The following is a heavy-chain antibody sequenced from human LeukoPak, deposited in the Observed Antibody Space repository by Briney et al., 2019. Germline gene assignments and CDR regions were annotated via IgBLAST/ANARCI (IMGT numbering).Heavy chain of an antibody. CDR2: IVVGSGNT. CDR3: AADPGYSSSWYLY. D-gene: IGHD6-13*01. Sequence: SVKVSCKASGFTFTSSAVQWVRQARGQRLEWIGWIVVGSGNTNYAQKFQERVTITRDMSTSTAYMELSSLRSEDTAVYYCAADPGYSSSWYLYWGQGTLVTVSS. V-gene: IGHV1-58*01. CDR1: GFTFTSSA. J-gene: IGHJ4*02.